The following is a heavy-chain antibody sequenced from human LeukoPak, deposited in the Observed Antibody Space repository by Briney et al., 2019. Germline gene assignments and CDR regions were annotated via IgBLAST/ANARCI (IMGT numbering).Heavy chain of an antibody. CDR2: ISGSGGST. V-gene: IGHV3-23*01. D-gene: IGHD5-18*01. J-gene: IGHJ3*02. CDR1: GFTFSSYA. CDR3: AKVRKIQLWLPRDAFDI. Sequence: GGSLRLSCAASGFTFSSYAMSWVRQAPGKGLEWVSAISGSGGSTYYADSVKGRFTISRDNSKNTLYLQMNSLRAEDTAVYYCAKVRKIQLWLPRDAFDIWGQGTMATVSS.